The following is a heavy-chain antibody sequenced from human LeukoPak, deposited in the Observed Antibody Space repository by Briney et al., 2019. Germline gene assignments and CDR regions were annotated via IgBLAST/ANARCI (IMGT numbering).Heavy chain of an antibody. CDR2: IYYSGST. Sequence: PSETLSLTCTVSGGSISSYYWSWIRQPPGKGLEWIGYIYYSGSTNYNPSLKSRVTVSVDTSKNQFSLTLSSVTAADTAVYYCASGPGPSNLDYWGQGTLVTVSS. V-gene: IGHV4-59*01. D-gene: IGHD1-14*01. CDR3: ASGPGPSNLDY. J-gene: IGHJ4*02. CDR1: GGSISSYY.